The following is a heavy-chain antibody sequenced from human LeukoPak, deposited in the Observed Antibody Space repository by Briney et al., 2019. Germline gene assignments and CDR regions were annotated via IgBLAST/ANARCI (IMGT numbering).Heavy chain of an antibody. Sequence: GGSLRLSCAASGFIFTTYTMHWVRQAPGKGLEWVAVISYDGSDQYYTDSVKGRFAISRDNLKNTLYLQMDRLRAEDTAVYYCARGAYGRANSHYFYGLDVWGQGATVTVS. J-gene: IGHJ6*02. CDR3: ARGAYGRANSHYFYGLDV. CDR2: ISYDGSDQ. D-gene: IGHD4-23*01. CDR1: GFIFTTYT. V-gene: IGHV3-30*09.